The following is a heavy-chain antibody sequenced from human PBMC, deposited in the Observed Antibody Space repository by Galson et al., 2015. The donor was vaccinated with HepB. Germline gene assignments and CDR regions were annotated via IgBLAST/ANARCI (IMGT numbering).Heavy chain of an antibody. CDR3: ARQNRSGYYGDYYFDY. Sequence: SGAEVKKPGESLKISCKGSGSSFTSYWIGWVRQMPGKGLEWMGIIYPGDSDTRYSPSFQGQVTISADKSISTAYLQWSSLKASDTAMYYCARQNRSGYYGDYYFDYWGQGTLVTVSS. V-gene: IGHV5-51*01. CDR1: GSSFTSYW. D-gene: IGHD3-3*01. CDR2: IYPGDSDT. J-gene: IGHJ4*02.